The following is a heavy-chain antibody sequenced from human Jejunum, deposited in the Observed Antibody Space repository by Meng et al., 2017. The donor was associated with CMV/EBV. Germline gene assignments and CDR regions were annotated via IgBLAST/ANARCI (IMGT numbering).Heavy chain of an antibody. CDR1: GESVRSHY. CDR3: ARGLGHASNNSHDY. V-gene: IGHV4-59*02. CDR2: VYYSGSA. D-gene: IGHD1-1*01. J-gene: IGHJ4*02. Sequence: VSGESVRSHYWSWIRQPPGKGLGWMGHVYYSGSATYSPSLRSRVSISLDMSKNQFSLKLRSVTAADTAMYFCARGLGHASNNSHDYWGQGTLVTVSS.